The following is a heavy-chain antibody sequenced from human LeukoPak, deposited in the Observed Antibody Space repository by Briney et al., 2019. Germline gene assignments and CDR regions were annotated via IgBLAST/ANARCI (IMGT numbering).Heavy chain of an antibody. CDR2: IHFTGTI. CDR3: ARGSDDIKVGY. D-gene: IGHD1-26*01. V-gene: IGHV4-31*03. CDR1: GGTVSSGLYY. Sequence: SQTLSLTCTVSGGTVSSGLYYWTWIRQRPGKGLECIGFIHFTGTIYYSPSLASRVSISVDPSDVQFSLSLKSVTAADTAIYYCARGSDDIKVGYWGQGKLVTVSS. J-gene: IGHJ4*02.